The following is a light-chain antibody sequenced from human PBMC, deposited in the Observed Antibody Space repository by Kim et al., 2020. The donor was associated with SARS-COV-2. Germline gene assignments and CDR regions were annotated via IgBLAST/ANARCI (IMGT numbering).Light chain of an antibody. CDR1: QSISSY. CDR3: QQSYSTPYT. V-gene: IGKV1-39*01. J-gene: IGKJ2*01. CDR2: AAS. Sequence: GDRVTITCRASQSISSYLNWYQQKPRKAPKLLIYAASSLQSGVTSRFSGSGSGTDFTLTISSLQPEEFATYYCQQSYSTPYTFG.